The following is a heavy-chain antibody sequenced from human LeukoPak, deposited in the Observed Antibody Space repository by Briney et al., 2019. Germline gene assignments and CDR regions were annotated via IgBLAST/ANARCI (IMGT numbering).Heavy chain of an antibody. V-gene: IGHV4-59*08. CDR1: GGSISSYY. CDR3: ARQRYYYDSSGYYLDY. J-gene: IGHJ4*02. D-gene: IGHD3-22*01. CDR2: IYYSGST. Sequence: SETLSLTCTVSGGSISSYYWSWIRQPPGKGLEWIGHIYYSGSTNYNPSLKSRVTISVDTSKNQFSLKLSSVTAADTAVYYCARQRYYYDSSGYYLDYWGQGTLVTVSS.